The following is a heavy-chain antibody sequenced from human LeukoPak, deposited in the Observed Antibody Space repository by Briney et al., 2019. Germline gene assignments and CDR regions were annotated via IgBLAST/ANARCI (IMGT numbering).Heavy chain of an antibody. J-gene: IGHJ5*02. CDR3: AKEFNPGCYDSSGYRNWFDP. Sequence: QSGGSLRLSCAASGFTFSSYGMHWVRQAPGKGLEWVAFIRYDGSNKYYADSVKGRFTISRDNSKNTLYLQMNSLRAEDTAVYYCAKEFNPGCYDSSGYRNWFDPWGQGTLVTVSS. CDR2: IRYDGSNK. V-gene: IGHV3-30*02. CDR1: GFTFSSYG. D-gene: IGHD3-22*01.